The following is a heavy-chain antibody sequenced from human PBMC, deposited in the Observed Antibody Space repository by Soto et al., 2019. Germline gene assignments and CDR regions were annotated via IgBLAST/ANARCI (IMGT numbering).Heavy chain of an antibody. CDR3: ARGLAPQQLVPFDY. J-gene: IGHJ4*02. Sequence: SVKVSCKASGGTFSSYAISWVRQAPGQGLEWMGGIIPIFGTANYAQKFQGRVTITADESTSTAYMELSSLRSEDTAVYYCARGLAPQQLVPFDYWGQGTLVTVSS. CDR1: GGTFSSYA. CDR2: IIPIFGTA. V-gene: IGHV1-69*13. D-gene: IGHD6-13*01.